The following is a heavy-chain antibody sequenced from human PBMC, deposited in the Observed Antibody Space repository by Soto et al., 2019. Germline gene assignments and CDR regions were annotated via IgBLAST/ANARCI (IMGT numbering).Heavy chain of an antibody. CDR2: IKSITDGGTT. CDR3: SPGRSTYGLVS. Sequence: GGSLRLSCVASAFSFTNAWMSWVRQAPGKGLEWVGRIKSITDGGTTDYAAPVKGRFTISRDDSNNTLYLQMNSLKTEDTAVYYCSPGRSTYGLVSWGQGTLVTVSS. V-gene: IGHV3-15*01. CDR1: AFSFTNAW. D-gene: IGHD5-18*01. J-gene: IGHJ4*02.